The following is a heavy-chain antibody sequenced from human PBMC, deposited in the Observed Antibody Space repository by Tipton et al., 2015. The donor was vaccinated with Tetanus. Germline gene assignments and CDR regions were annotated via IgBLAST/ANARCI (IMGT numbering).Heavy chain of an antibody. V-gene: IGHV5-51*01. D-gene: IGHD3-22*01. CDR2: NYVEDSQS. Sequence: VQLVQSGAEVKQPGQSLKISCRGSGFSFPGYYIGWVRQLPGKGPEWMGINYVEDSQSIYGPSFGGRVTISADKSISTAYMEVSRLRSDDTAIYYCARGMDYDSSGIDDFWGQGTLVTVSS. J-gene: IGHJ4*02. CDR1: GFSFPGYY. CDR3: ARGMDYDSSGIDDF.